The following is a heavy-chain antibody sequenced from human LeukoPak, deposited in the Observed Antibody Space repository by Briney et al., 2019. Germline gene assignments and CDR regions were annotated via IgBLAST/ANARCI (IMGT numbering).Heavy chain of an antibody. Sequence: KPSETLSLTCTVSGGSISSYYWSWIRQPPGKGLEWIGYIYYSGSTNYNPSLKSRVTISVDTSKNQFSLKLSSVTAADTAVYYCAGDLGIGDYYDSSGYLDYWGQGTLVTVSS. CDR2: IYYSGST. J-gene: IGHJ4*02. CDR1: GGSISSYY. CDR3: AGDLGIGDYYDSSGYLDY. D-gene: IGHD3-22*01. V-gene: IGHV4-59*01.